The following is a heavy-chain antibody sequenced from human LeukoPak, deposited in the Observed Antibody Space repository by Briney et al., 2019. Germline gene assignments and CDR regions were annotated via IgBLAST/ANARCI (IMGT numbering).Heavy chain of an antibody. CDR3: AREWVRGSSSYFDY. J-gene: IGHJ4*02. V-gene: IGHV3-33*01. CDR2: IWYDGSNK. D-gene: IGHD6-6*01. CDR1: GFTFSSYG. Sequence: GGSLRLSCAASGFTFSSYGMHWVRQAPGKGLEWVAVIWYDGSNKYYADSVKGRFTISRDNSKNTLYLQMNSLRAEDTAVYYCAREWVRGSSSYFDYWGQGTLVTVSS.